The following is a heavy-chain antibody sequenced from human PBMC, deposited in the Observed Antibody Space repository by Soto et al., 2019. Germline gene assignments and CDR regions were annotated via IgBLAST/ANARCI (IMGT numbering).Heavy chain of an antibody. CDR1: GFTFSSYA. J-gene: IGHJ3*02. Sequence: SLRLSCAASGFTFSSYAMHWVRQAPGKGLEWVAVISYDGSNKYYADSVKGRFTISRDNSKNTLYLQMNSLRAEDTAVYYCARGGYYYDRTWSFDIWGQGTMVTVSS. V-gene: IGHV3-30-3*01. CDR2: ISYDGSNK. CDR3: ARGGYYYDRTWSFDI. D-gene: IGHD3-22*01.